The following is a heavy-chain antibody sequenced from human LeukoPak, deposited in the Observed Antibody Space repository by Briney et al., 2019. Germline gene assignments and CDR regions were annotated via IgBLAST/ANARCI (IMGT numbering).Heavy chain of an antibody. CDR1: GFTFSSYA. D-gene: IGHD4-17*01. CDR2: ISGSGGST. Sequence: PGGSLRLSCAASGFTFSSYAMSGVRQAPGKGLEWVSAISGSGGSTYYADSVKGRFTISRDNSKDTLYLQMNSLRAEDTAVYYCAKGLAKSSAHDYGDSHYYYYYMDVWGKGTTVTVSS. J-gene: IGHJ6*03. CDR3: AKGLAKSSAHDYGDSHYYYYYMDV. V-gene: IGHV3-23*01.